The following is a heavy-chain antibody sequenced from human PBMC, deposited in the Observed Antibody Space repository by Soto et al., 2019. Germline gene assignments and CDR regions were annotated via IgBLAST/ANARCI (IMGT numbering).Heavy chain of an antibody. D-gene: IGHD2-21*02. J-gene: IGHJ4*02. V-gene: IGHV3-21*01. CDR2: TTHTGTNA. Sequence: ETLSLTCTVSGGSISSSSYYWGWIRQPPGKGLEWVSSTTHTGTNAYYADSVKGRFTISKDSADNSLILQMTSLRAEDTAVYHCARARGNDWYSDYWGQGTLVTVSS. CDR1: GGSISSSS. CDR3: ARARGNDWYSDY.